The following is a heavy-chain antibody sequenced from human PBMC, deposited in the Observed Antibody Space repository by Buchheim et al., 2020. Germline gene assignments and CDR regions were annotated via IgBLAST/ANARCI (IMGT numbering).Heavy chain of an antibody. J-gene: IGHJ4*02. Sequence: QVQLQESGPGLVKPSETLSLTCTVSGGSISSYYWSWIRQPPGKGLEWIGYIYYSGSTNYNPSLKSRVTISVDTSKNQFSLKLSSVTAADTAVYYCAVTFYSSGWYKFDYWGQGTL. CDR2: IYYSGST. D-gene: IGHD6-19*01. CDR3: AVTFYSSGWYKFDY. V-gene: IGHV4-59*01. CDR1: GGSISSYY.